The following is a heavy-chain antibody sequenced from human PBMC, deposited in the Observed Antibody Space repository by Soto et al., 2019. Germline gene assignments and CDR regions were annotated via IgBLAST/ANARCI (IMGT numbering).Heavy chain of an antibody. J-gene: IGHJ4*02. V-gene: IGHV4-31*03. CDR1: GGSMSNGYYY. D-gene: IGHD1-20*01. CDR2: IYHSGRT. CDR3: ARWVEVSLDYFDS. Sequence: QVQLQESGPGLVKPSQTLSLTCTVSGGSMSNGYYYWSWVRQNPGKGLEWIGHIYHSGRTYYNPYLKSRVGILVDTSKNQFSLNLNSVTAADTAVYYCARWVEVSLDYFDSWGQGTPATVSS.